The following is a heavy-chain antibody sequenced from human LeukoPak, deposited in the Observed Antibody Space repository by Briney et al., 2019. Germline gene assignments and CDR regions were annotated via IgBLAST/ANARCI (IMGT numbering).Heavy chain of an antibody. D-gene: IGHD6-19*01. V-gene: IGHV1-46*01. Sequence: SVKVSCKASGYTFTSYYMHWVRQAPGQGLEWMGIINPSGGSTSYAQKFQGRVTMTRDTSTSTVYMELSSLRSEDTAVYYCARVPSPSSGWKGAWFDPWGQGTLVTVSS. CDR3: ARVPSPSSGWKGAWFDP. J-gene: IGHJ5*02. CDR2: INPSGGST. CDR1: GYTFTSYY.